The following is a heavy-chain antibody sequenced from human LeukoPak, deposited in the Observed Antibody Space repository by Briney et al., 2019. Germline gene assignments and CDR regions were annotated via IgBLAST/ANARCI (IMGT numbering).Heavy chain of an antibody. D-gene: IGHD6-13*01. J-gene: IGHJ1*01. CDR1: GFTFSSYA. V-gene: IGHV3-30*10. CDR2: ISYDGSNK. CDR3: ARGSSSWYSGYFQH. Sequence: GGSLRLSCAASGFTFSSYAMNWVRQAPGKGLEWVAVISYDGSNKYYTDSVKGRFTISRDNSKNTLYLQMNSLSADDTAVYYCARGSSSWYSGYFQHWGQGTLVTVSS.